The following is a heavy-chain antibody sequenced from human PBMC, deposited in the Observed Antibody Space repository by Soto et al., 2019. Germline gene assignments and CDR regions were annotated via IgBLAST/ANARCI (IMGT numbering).Heavy chain of an antibody. CDR1: GFTFSSYS. CDR2: ISSSSSYI. V-gene: IGHV3-21*01. D-gene: IGHD3-3*01. CDR3: ARALGDFWSGYFGDYYYYGMDV. J-gene: IGHJ6*02. Sequence: GGSLSLSCEASGFTFSSYSMNWVRQAPGKGLEWVSSISSSSSYIYYADSVKGRFTISRDNAKNSLYLQMNSLRAEDTAVYYCARALGDFWSGYFGDYYYYGMDVWGQGTTVTVSS.